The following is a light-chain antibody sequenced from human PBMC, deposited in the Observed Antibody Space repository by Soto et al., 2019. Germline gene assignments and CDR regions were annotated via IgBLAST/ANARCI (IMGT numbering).Light chain of an antibody. Sequence: DIQMTQSPSTLSASVGDRVTITCRASQSISSWLAWYQQKPGKAPKLLIYDASTLQSGVPSRYSGSGSGTEFTLTTSNLQPDDFATYYCQQYESHSPWTFGQGTKV. CDR3: QQYESHSPWT. CDR1: QSISSW. CDR2: DAS. V-gene: IGKV1-5*01. J-gene: IGKJ1*01.